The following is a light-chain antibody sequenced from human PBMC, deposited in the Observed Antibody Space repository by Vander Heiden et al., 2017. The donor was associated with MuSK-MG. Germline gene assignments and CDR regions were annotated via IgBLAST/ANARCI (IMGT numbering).Light chain of an antibody. V-gene: IGKV4-1*01. Sequence: DIVMTQAPDSLAVSLGERATINCKSSQSVLYSSNNKNYLAWYQQKPGQPPKLLIYWASTRESGVPDRFSGSGSGTDFTLSISSLQAEDVAVYYFQQDDSTPHTFGHGTKVDIK. CDR1: QSVLYSSNNKNY. J-gene: IGKJ3*01. CDR3: QQDDSTPHT. CDR2: WAS.